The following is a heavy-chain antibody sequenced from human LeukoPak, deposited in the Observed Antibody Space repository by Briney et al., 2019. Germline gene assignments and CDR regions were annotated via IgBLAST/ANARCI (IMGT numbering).Heavy chain of an antibody. CDR2: VFYTGST. CDR1: GGSITSDY. CDR3: VRCSGGNFYFPA. D-gene: IGHD2-15*01. J-gene: IGHJ4*02. V-gene: IGHV4-59*01. Sequence: SETLSLTCVVSGGSITSDYWGCVRQFPGRGLEWIGYVFYTGSTSYNPSLKSRVTMSLDMSTSRFSLKLTSMTAADTAIYYCVRCSGGNFYFPAGGQGTLVTVSS.